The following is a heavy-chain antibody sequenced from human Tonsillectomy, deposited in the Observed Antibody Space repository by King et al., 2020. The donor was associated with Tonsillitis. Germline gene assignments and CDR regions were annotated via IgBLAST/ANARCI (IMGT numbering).Heavy chain of an antibody. J-gene: IGHJ4*02. V-gene: IGHV3-30*18. CDR3: AKDPSMTPPFDH. Sequence: VQLVESGGGVVRPGGSLRLSCAASGFTFSDYGVHWVRQAPGKGLEWVAFISYDGSARHYADSVKGRFTISRDNSKNTLFLQMNSRRVDDTAVYYCAKDPSMTPPFDHWGQGTLVTVSS. CDR1: GFTFSDYG. CDR2: ISYDGSAR.